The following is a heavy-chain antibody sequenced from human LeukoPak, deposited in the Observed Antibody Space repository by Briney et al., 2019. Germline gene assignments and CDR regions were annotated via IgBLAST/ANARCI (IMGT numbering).Heavy chain of an antibody. V-gene: IGHV1-69*04. CDR3: ARERGLRYFDWPDYYYYYMDV. J-gene: IGHJ6*03. CDR2: IIPIPGIA. Sequence: SVKVSCKASGGTFSSYTISWVRQAPGQGLEWMGRIIPIPGIANYAQKFQGRVTITADKSTSTAYMELSSLRSEDTAVYYCARERGLRYFDWPDYYYYYMDVWGKGTTVTVSS. CDR1: GGTFSSYT. D-gene: IGHD3-9*01.